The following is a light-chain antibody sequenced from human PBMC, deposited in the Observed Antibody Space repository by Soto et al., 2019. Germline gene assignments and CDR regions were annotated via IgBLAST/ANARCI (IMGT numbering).Light chain of an antibody. J-gene: IGLJ1*01. CDR3: SSYTSSNTLV. V-gene: IGLV2-14*01. CDR2: EVT. CDR1: SSDVGGYNY. Sequence: QSVLTQPDSVSGSPGQSITIYCTGTSSDVGGYNYVSWYQQHPGKAPKLMIYEVTNRPSGVSNRFSGSQSGSTASLTISGLQAEDEADYYCSSYTSSNTLVFGTGTKVTV.